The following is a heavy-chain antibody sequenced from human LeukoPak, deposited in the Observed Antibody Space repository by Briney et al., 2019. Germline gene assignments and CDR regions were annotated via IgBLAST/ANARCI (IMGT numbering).Heavy chain of an antibody. CDR3: AKPPVYGVDYYFDY. V-gene: IGHV3-23*01. Sequence: GGSLRLSCAASGFTLSSYAMSWVRQAPGKGLEWVSAISGSGGSTYYADSVKGRFTISRDNSKNTLYLQMNSLRAEDTAVYYCAKPPVYGVDYYFDYWGQGTLVTVSS. CDR1: GFTLSSYA. J-gene: IGHJ4*02. CDR2: ISGSGGST. D-gene: IGHD2-21*01.